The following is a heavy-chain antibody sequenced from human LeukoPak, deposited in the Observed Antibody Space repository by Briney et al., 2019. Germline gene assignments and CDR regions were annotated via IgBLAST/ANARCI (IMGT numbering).Heavy chain of an antibody. CDR2: IYYSGST. Sequence: SETLSLTCSVSGGSIGTYYWSWIRQPPGKGLEWIGYIYYSGSTNYNPSLKSRVTISVDTSKNQFSLKLSSVTAADTAVYYCAAYGSGTVDYWGQGTLVTVSS. CDR1: GGSIGTYY. CDR3: AAYGSGTVDY. D-gene: IGHD3-10*01. V-gene: IGHV4-59*08. J-gene: IGHJ4*02.